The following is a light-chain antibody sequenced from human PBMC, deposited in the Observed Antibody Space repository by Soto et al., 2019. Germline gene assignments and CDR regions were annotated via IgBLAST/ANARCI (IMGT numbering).Light chain of an antibody. CDR3: SSYTSSSTRV. CDR1: SSDVGDSNY. CDR2: DVS. V-gene: IGLV2-14*01. Sequence: QSALTQPASVSGSPGQSITISCTGTSSDVGDSNYVSWYQQHPGKAPKLMIFDVSNRPSGVSNRFSGSKSGNTASLTISGLQAEDEADYYCSSYTSSSTRVFGTGTKLTVL. J-gene: IGLJ1*01.